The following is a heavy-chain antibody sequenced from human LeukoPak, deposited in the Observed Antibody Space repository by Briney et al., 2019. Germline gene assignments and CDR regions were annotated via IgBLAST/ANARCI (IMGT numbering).Heavy chain of an antibody. CDR3: ARSSIDSGSNFDY. Sequence: SETLSLTCSVSGDSITNYYWNWIRQPAGKGLEWIGRIYISGITNYNPSLKSRVTMSVDASKNHFSLKLSSVTAADTAVYYCARSSIDSGSNFDYWGQGTLVTVSS. D-gene: IGHD3-10*01. CDR1: GDSITNYY. CDR2: IYISGIT. J-gene: IGHJ4*02. V-gene: IGHV4-4*07.